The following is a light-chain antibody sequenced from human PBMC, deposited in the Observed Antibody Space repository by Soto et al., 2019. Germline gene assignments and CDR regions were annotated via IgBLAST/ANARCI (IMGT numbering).Light chain of an antibody. CDR2: EGS. J-gene: IGLJ2*01. CDR1: SSDVGSYNL. V-gene: IGLV2-23*01. Sequence: QSALTQPASVSGSPGQSITISCTGTSSDVGSYNLVSWYQQHPGKAPKLMIYEGSKRPSGVSNRFSGSKSGNTASLTISGLQAEDEADYYCCTYAGSSNVVLGGWTKLTVL. CDR3: CTYAGSSNVV.